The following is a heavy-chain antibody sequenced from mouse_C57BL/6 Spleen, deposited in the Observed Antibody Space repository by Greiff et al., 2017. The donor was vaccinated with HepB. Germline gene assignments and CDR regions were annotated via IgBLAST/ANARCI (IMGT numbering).Heavy chain of an antibody. J-gene: IGHJ4*01. D-gene: IGHD3-1*01. CDR1: GFTFSSYA. CDR2: ISDGGSYT. Sequence: EVQGVESGGGLVKPGGSLKLSCAASGFTFSSYAMSWVRQTPEKRLEWVATISDGGSYTYYPDNVKGRFTISRDNAKNNLYLQMSHLKSEDTAMYYCARDTARATYYAMDYWGQGTSVTVSS. CDR3: ARDTARATYYAMDY. V-gene: IGHV5-4*01.